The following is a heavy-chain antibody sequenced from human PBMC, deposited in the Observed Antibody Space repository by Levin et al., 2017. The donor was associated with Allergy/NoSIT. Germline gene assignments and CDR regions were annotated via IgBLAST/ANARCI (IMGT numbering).Heavy chain of an antibody. CDR3: ARSYGDFDY. D-gene: IGHD4-17*01. J-gene: IGHJ4*02. Sequence: GESLKISCAASGFTFSSYAMHWVRQAPGKGLEWVAVISYDGSNKYYADSVKGRFTISRDNSKNTLYLQMNSLRAEDTAVYYCARSYGDFDYWGQGTLVTVSS. V-gene: IGHV3-30-3*01. CDR2: ISYDGSNK. CDR1: GFTFSSYA.